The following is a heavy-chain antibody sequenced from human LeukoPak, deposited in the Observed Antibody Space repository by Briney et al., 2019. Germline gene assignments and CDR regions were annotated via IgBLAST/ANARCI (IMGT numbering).Heavy chain of an antibody. CDR3: ARVLKWPGTLGSWLDT. J-gene: IGHJ5*02. Sequence: ASVKVSCKASGYTFTGYYMHWVRQAPGQGLEWMGWINPNSGGTNYAQKFQGRVTMTGDTSISTAYMELSRLRCDDTAVYYCARVLKWPGTLGSWLDTWGPGTLVTVSS. CDR1: GYTFTGYY. V-gene: IGHV1-2*02. D-gene: IGHD3-3*01. CDR2: INPNSGGT.